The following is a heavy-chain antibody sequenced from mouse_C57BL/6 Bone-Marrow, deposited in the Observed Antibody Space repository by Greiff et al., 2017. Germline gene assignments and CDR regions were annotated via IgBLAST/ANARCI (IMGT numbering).Heavy chain of an antibody. CDR2: ISSGGSYT. D-gene: IGHD2-3*01. Sequence: EVQVVESGGDLVKPGGSLKLSCAASGFTFSSYGMSWVRQTPDKRLEWVATISSGGSYTYYPDSVKGRFTISRDNAKNTLYLQMSSLKSEDTAMYYGARHVRWLLRYYAMDYWGQGTSVTVSS. CDR3: ARHVRWLLRYYAMDY. CDR1: GFTFSSYG. J-gene: IGHJ4*01. V-gene: IGHV5-6*01.